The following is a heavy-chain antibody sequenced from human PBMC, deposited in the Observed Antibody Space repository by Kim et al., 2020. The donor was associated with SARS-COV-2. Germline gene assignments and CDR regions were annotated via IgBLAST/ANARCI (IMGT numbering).Heavy chain of an antibody. CDR1: GGSFSDHY. CDR3: AKHLGIDDTYGMDV. J-gene: IGHJ6*02. V-gene: IGHV4-34*01. Sequence: SETLSLTCALYGGSFSDHYWSWIRQPAGKGLEWIGELTHSGHTTLSPSLRGRVTISEDKSKNQFSLIVRFVTAADSGVYYCAKHLGIDDTYGMDVWGQGTTVPVSS. D-gene: IGHD7-27*01. CDR2: LTHSGHT.